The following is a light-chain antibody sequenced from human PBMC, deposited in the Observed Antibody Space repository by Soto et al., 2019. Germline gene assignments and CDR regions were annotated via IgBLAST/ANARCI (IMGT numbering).Light chain of an antibody. CDR1: RSDVGGYNY. CDR3: SSYTTTSSVT. CDR2: DVS. J-gene: IGLJ2*01. Sequence: QSVLTQPASVSGSPGQSITISCTGTRSDVGGYNYVSWYQRHPGKAPKLMIYDVSNRPSGVSNRFSGSKSGNTASLTISGLQAEDEADYYCSSYTTTSSVTFGGGTQLTVL. V-gene: IGLV2-14*01.